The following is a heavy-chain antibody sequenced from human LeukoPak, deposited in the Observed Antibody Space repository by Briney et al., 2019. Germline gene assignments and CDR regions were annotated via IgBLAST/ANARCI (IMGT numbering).Heavy chain of an antibody. Sequence: GGSLRLSCAASGFTFSSYAMNWVRQAPGKGLEWVAVISYDGSKKYYADSVKGRFTISRDNSKNTLYLQMNSLRAEDTAVYYCARAEEGEYEGRGAYFDYWGQGTLVTVSS. D-gene: IGHD3-10*01. J-gene: IGHJ4*02. CDR1: GFTFSSYA. CDR3: ARAEEGEYEGRGAYFDY. V-gene: IGHV3-30*01. CDR2: ISYDGSKK.